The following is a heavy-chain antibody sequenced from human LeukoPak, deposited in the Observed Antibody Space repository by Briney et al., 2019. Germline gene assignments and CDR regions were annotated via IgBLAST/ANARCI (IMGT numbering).Heavy chain of an antibody. CDR3: ARRGPLRDGYNYS. CDR2: IYYIGST. D-gene: IGHD5-24*01. V-gene: IGHV4-39*01. Sequence: SETLSLTCTVSGGSISTTSYYWGWIRQPPGKGLEWIGNIYYIGSTYYNPSLQSRVTIPVDTSKNQFSLKLSSVTAADTAVYYCARRGPLRDGYNYSWGQGTLVIVSS. J-gene: IGHJ4*02. CDR1: GGSISTTSYY.